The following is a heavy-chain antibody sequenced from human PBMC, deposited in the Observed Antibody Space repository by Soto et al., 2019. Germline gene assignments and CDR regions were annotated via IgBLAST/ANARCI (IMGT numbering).Heavy chain of an antibody. CDR1: GFTFSSYA. Sequence: QVQLVESGGGVVQPGRSLRLSWAASGFTFSSYAMHGVRQAPGKGLEWVTVISFDGRIKYYTESVKDRFTISRDNSENILYLQMNILKPDDTGIYYCARGVRHCSSADCWAWGQGTLVTVSS. V-gene: IGHV3-30*04. CDR3: ARGVRHCSSADCWA. J-gene: IGHJ4*02. D-gene: IGHD2-2*01. CDR2: ISFDGRIK.